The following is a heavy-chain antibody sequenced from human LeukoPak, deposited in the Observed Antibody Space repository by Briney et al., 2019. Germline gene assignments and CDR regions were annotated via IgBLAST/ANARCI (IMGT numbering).Heavy chain of an antibody. CDR1: GFTFDDYG. J-gene: IGHJ6*02. Sequence: TGGSLRLSCAASGFTFDDYGMSWVRQAPGKGLEWVSGINWNGGSTGYADSVKGRFTISRDNAKNSLYLQMNSLRAEDTALYHCARNYGSGSYYYYGMDVWGQGTTVTVSS. V-gene: IGHV3-20*01. D-gene: IGHD3-10*01. CDR3: ARNYGSGSYYYYGMDV. CDR2: INWNGGST.